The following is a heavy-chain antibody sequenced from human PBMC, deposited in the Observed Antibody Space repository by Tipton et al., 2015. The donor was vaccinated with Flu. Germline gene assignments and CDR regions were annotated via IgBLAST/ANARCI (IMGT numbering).Heavy chain of an antibody. CDR3: AREGTYDDFWSGSDPPWFDP. Sequence: TLSLTCTVSGVSIRSYYWSWIRQPPGKGLEWIDNVYNRKDTNYNPSLKSRISISVDASKSQVSLKLRSVAAADTAVYYCAREGTYDDFWSGSDPPWFDPWGPGTQVTVSS. D-gene: IGHD3-3*01. CDR2: VYNRKDT. CDR1: GVSIRSYY. J-gene: IGHJ5*02. V-gene: IGHV4-59*13.